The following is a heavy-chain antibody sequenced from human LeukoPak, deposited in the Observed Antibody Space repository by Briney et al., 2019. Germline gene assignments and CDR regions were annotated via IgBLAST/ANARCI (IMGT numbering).Heavy chain of an antibody. V-gene: IGHV3-21*01. J-gene: IGHJ4*02. CDR1: GFTFSSYS. CDR3: ARDQDSSSWYGY. CDR2: IGSSSSYI. Sequence: PGGSLRLSCAASGFTFSSYSMNWVRQAPGKGLEWVSSIGSSSSYIHYADSVKGRFTISRDNAKNSLYLQMNSLRAEDTAVYYCARDQDSSSWYGYWGQGTLVTVSS. D-gene: IGHD6-13*01.